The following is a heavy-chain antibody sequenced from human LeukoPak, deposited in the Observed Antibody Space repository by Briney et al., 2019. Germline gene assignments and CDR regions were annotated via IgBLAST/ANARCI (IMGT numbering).Heavy chain of an antibody. CDR1: GFTFSSYA. Sequence: GGSLRLSCAASGFTFSSYAMNWVRQAPGKGLEWVSAISGGGGSTYYTDSVKGRFAISRDNSKNTLYLEMDSLRAEDTAVYFCAKVAAVAGTGYFDYWGQGTLVTVSS. CDR3: AKVAAVAGTGYFDY. CDR2: ISGGGGST. V-gene: IGHV3-23*01. D-gene: IGHD6-19*01. J-gene: IGHJ4*02.